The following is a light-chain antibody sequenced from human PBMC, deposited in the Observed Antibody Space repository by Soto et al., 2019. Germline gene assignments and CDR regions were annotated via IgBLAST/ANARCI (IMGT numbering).Light chain of an antibody. Sequence: QAVVTQPPSASGTPGQRVTISCSGGSSNIGTNAVNWYQQLPGTAPKLLIYNNNQRPSGVPDRFSGSKSGTSASLAISGLQSEDEADYYCAALDDSLNGYVFGTGTKLTVL. J-gene: IGLJ1*01. V-gene: IGLV1-44*01. CDR2: NNN. CDR3: AALDDSLNGYV. CDR1: SSNIGTNA.